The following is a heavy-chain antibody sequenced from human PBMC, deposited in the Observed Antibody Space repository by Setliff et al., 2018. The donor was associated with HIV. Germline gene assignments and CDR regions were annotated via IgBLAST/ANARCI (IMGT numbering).Heavy chain of an antibody. D-gene: IGHD3-22*01. V-gene: IGHV4-31*03. CDR3: AREIPYSYGGRGHPL. J-gene: IGHJ4*02. CDR2: IHYSGNT. CDR1: GGSISSGGYY. Sequence: SETLSLTCTVPGGSISSGGYYWSWIRHHPGKGLEWIGYIHYSGNTYYNPSLKSRLTISIDTSRNQFSLTVSSVTAADTAVYYCAREIPYSYGGRGHPLWGQGTLVTV.